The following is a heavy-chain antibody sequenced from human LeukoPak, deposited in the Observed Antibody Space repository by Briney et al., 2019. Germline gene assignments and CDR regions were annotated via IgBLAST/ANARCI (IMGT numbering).Heavy chain of an antibody. D-gene: IGHD2-15*01. J-gene: IGHJ4*02. CDR3: AREIRSRVVATNFDY. Sequence: GGSLRLSCAASGFTFSSYWMSWVRQAPGKGLEWVANVKQDGSEKYYVDSVKGRFTISRVNAKTSLYLQMNSLRAEDTAVYYCAREIRSRVVATNFDYWGQGTLVTVSS. V-gene: IGHV3-7*01. CDR2: VKQDGSEK. CDR1: GFTFSSYW.